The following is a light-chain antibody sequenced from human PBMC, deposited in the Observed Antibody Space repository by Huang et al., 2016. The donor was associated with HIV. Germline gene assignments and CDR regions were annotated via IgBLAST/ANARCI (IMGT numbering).Light chain of an antibody. CDR1: QRILYNSDKKNY. CDR2: WAS. Sequence: DIVMTQSPDSLAVSLGERATINCKSSQRILYNSDKKNYLAWYPQKPGQPPKLLIYWASTRESGVPDRFSGSGSGTDFTLTISSLQAGDVAVYYCQQYYGSPPTFGQGTKVEIK. V-gene: IGKV4-1*01. J-gene: IGKJ1*01. CDR3: QQYYGSPPT.